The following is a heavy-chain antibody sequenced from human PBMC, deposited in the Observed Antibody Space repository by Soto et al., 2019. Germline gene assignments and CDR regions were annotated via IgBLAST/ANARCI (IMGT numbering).Heavy chain of an antibody. D-gene: IGHD3-3*01. J-gene: IGHJ6*02. V-gene: IGHV1-69*01. CDR2: IIPIFGTA. CDR3: ARDQSLQLLDWSAYYYGMDV. Sequence: SVEVTCKDSRGTISSYAISWLCQAPEQGLERMGGIIPIFGTANYAQKFQGRVTITADESTSTAYMELSSLRSEDTAVYYCARDQSLQLLDWSAYYYGMDVWGQGTTVPVSS. CDR1: RGTISSYA.